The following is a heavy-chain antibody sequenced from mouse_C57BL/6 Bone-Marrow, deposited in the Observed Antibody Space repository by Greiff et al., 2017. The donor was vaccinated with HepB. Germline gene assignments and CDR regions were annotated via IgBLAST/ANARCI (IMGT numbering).Heavy chain of an antibody. V-gene: IGHV1-81*01. CDR2: IYHRSGNT. Sequence: QVQLQQSGAELARPGASVKLSCKASGYTFTSYGISWVKQRTGQGLEWIGEIYHRSGNTYYNEKFKGKATLTADKSSSTAYMELRSLTSEDSAVYFCAGWSPAWFAYWGQGTLVTVSA. D-gene: IGHD2-3*01. J-gene: IGHJ3*01. CDR1: GYTFTSYG. CDR3: AGWSPAWFAY.